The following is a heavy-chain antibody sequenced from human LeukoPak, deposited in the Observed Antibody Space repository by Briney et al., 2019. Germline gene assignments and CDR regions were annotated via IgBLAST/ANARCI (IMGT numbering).Heavy chain of an antibody. V-gene: IGHV1-69*02. D-gene: IGHD5-24*01. Sequence: SVKVSCKASGGTFSSYTISWVRQAPGQGLEWMGRIIPILGIANYAQKFQGRVTITADKSTSTAYMELSSLRSEDMAVYYCASSPNQDGDSSYFDYWGQGTLVTVSS. CDR3: ASSPNQDGDSSYFDY. CDR2: IIPILGIA. J-gene: IGHJ4*02. CDR1: GGTFSSYT.